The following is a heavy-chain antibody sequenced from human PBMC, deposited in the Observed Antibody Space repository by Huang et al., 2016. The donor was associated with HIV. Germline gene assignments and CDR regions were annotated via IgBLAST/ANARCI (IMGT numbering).Heavy chain of an antibody. CDR1: GFTFSSYG. J-gene: IGHJ4*02. Sequence: QVQLVESWGGVVQPGRSLRISCAASGFTFSSYGMHWVRQAPGKGLEWVAVISYDAKTKYYAGSVKGRFSISRDNSKTTVYLQLNSLRVEDTAVYYCAKGGSAAAVLDFWGQGTLVTVSS. V-gene: IGHV3-30*18. D-gene: IGHD6-13*01. CDR2: ISYDAKTK. CDR3: AKGGSAAAVLDF.